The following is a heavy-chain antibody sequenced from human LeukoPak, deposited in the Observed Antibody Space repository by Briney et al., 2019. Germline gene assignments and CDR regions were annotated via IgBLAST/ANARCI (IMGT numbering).Heavy chain of an antibody. J-gene: IGHJ4*02. CDR1: EFTLRSYA. Sequence: GGSLRLSCAASEFTLRSYAMSWVRQTPGKGLEWVSAISESGGRTYYADSVKGRFTISRDNSKNTLYLQMSSLRAEDTAIYYCAKDQAAYFDYWGQGTLVTVSS. CDR2: ISESGGRT. D-gene: IGHD6-13*01. CDR3: AKDQAAYFDY. V-gene: IGHV3-23*01.